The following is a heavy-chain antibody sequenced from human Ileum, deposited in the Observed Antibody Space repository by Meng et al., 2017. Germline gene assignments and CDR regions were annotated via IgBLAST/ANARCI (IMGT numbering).Heavy chain of an antibody. J-gene: IGHJ4*02. D-gene: IGHD3-3*01. V-gene: IGHV3-23*01. CDR1: GFTFRTYA. Sequence: GGSLRLSCEGSGFTFRTYAMTWVRQAPGKGLEWVSAVSGGGGTTYYAASVKGRFTISRDNSKNTLYLEMNRLRAEDTAVYYCAKEDVWSGYLDSWGQGTLVTSPQ. CDR3: AKEDVWSGYLDS. CDR2: VSGGGGTT.